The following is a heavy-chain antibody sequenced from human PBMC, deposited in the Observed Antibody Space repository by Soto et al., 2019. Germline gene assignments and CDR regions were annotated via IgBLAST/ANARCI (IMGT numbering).Heavy chain of an antibody. J-gene: IGHJ6*02. CDR1: GDSVSSNSAA. Sequence: SQTLSLTCAISGDSVSSNSAAWNWIRQSPSRGLEWLGRTYYRSKWYNDYAVSVKSRITINPDTSKNQFSLQLNSVTPEDTAVYYCARAGMWVPTGGATGYYYYYGMDVWGQGTTVTVSS. CDR3: ARAGMWVPTGGATGYYYYYGMDV. V-gene: IGHV6-1*01. D-gene: IGHD4-17*01. CDR2: TYYRSKWYN.